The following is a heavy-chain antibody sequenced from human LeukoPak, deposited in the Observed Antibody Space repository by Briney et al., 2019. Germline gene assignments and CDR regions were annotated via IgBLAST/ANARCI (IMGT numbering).Heavy chain of an antibody. D-gene: IGHD2-2*02. CDR1: GYTFTTYD. CDR3: ARVDCSSTSCYRDNWFDP. CDR2: MNPNSGNT. J-gene: IGHJ5*02. V-gene: IGHV1-8*01. Sequence: ASVKVSCKASGYTFTTYDINWVRQSTGQGLEWMGWMNPNSGNTGYAQKFQGRVTMTRNTSISTAYMELSSLRSEDTAVYYCARVDCSSTSCYRDNWFDPWGQGTLVTVSS.